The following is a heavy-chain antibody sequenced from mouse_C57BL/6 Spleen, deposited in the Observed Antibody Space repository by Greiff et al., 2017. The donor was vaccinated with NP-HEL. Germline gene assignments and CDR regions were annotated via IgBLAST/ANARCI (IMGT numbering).Heavy chain of an antibody. V-gene: IGHV1-55*01. J-gene: IGHJ4*01. CDR3: ARYYSNYDYAMDY. CDR1: GYTFTSYW. Sequence: QVQLKQPGAELVKPGASVKMSCKASGYTFTSYWITWVKQRPGQGLEWIGDIYSGSGSTNYNEKFKSKATLTVDTSSSTAYLQLSSLTSEDSAVYYCARYYSNYDYAMDYWGQGTSVTVSS. D-gene: IGHD2-5*01. CDR2: IYSGSGST.